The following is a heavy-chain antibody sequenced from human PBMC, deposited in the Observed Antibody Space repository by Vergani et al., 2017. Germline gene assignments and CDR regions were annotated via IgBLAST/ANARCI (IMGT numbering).Heavy chain of an antibody. CDR1: GYSISSGYY. CDR2: IYHSGST. D-gene: IGHD2-15*01. V-gene: IGHV4-38-2*02. J-gene: IGHJ5*02. Sequence: QVQLQESGPGLVKPSETLSLTCTVSGYSISSGYYWGWIRQPPGKGLEWIGSIYHSGSTSYNPSLKSRVTISVDTSKNQFSLKLSSVTAADTAVYYCARDIEPGYCSGGSCNNWFDPWGQGTLVTVSS. CDR3: ARDIEPGYCSGGSCNNWFDP.